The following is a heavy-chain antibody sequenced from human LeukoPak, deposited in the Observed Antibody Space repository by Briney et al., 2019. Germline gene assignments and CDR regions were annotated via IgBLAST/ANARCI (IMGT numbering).Heavy chain of an antibody. CDR3: ARHSYGSGSYPAFDY. D-gene: IGHD3-10*01. J-gene: IGHJ4*02. Sequence: SETLSLTCTVSGGSISSSSYYWGWLRQPPGKGLEWIGSIYYSGSTYYNPSLKSRVTISVDTAKNQFSLKLSSVTAADTAVYYCARHSYGSGSYPAFDYWGQGTLVTVSS. V-gene: IGHV4-39*01. CDR2: IYYSGST. CDR1: GGSISSSSYY.